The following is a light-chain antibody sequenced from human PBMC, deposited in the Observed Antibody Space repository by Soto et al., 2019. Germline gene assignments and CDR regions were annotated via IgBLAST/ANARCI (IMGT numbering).Light chain of an antibody. CDR2: GAS. CDR1: QSVSSN. J-gene: IGKJ4*01. Sequence: EIVMTQSPATLSVSPGERATLSCRASQSVSSNLAWYQQKPGQAPRLLIYGASTRAPGIPARFSGSGSGTEFTLNISSLQSEDFAVYYCQQYNNWPPLLTFGGGTKVEIK. V-gene: IGKV3-15*01. CDR3: QQYNNWPPLLT.